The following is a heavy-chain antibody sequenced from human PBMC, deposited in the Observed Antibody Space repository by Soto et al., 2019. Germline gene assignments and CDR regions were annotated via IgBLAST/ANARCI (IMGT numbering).Heavy chain of an antibody. J-gene: IGHJ5*02. D-gene: IGHD4-17*01. CDR1: GFTFSSYA. CDR3: ARDRDYGDYGWFVP. Sequence: QVQLVESGGGVVQPGRSLRLSCAASGFTFSSYAMHWVRQAPGKGLEWVAVISYDGSNKYYADSVKGRFTISRDNSKNTLYLQMNSLRAEDTAVYYCARDRDYGDYGWFVPWGQGTLVTVSS. CDR2: ISYDGSNK. V-gene: IGHV3-30-3*01.